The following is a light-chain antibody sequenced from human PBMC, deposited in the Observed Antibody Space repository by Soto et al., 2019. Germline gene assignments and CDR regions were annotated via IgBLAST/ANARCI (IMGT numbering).Light chain of an antibody. Sequence: QSVLTQSPSASASLGASVKLTCTLSSGHSSYAIAWHQQQPEKGPRYLMKLNSDGSHSKGDGIPDRFSGSSSGAERYLTISSLQSEDEAHYPCQTWGTGTVVFGGGTKLTVL. J-gene: IGLJ2*01. CDR3: QTWGTGTVV. V-gene: IGLV4-69*01. CDR2: LNSDGSH. CDR1: SGHSSYA.